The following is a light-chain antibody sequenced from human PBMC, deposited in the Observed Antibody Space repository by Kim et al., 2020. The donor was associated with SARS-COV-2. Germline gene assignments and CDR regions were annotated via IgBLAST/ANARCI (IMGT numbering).Light chain of an antibody. CDR1: QSVSSSN. J-gene: IGKJ1*01. V-gene: IGKV3-20*01. CDR2: GES. CDR3: QEYGRTHRT. Sequence: SPWGAATLSCTARQSVSSSNLVGYQQKTGQDPRLLIYGESSRATGIPDRFSGSGSGTDFTLTISRLEPEDFAVYYCQEYGRTHRTFGQGTKVDIK.